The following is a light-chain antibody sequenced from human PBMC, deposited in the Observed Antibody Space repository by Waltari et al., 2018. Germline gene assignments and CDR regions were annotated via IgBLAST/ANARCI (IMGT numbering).Light chain of an antibody. V-gene: IGKV1-39*01. Sequence: DIQMTQSPSSLSVSVGDRVTITCRASQTISRYLNWYQQKLGKAPNLLIYAASSLQSGVPSRFSGSGSGRDFTLIITSLQPEDFATYYCQQSYSFTRTFGQGTKVEIK. J-gene: IGKJ1*01. CDR3: QQSYSFTRT. CDR1: QTISRY. CDR2: AAS.